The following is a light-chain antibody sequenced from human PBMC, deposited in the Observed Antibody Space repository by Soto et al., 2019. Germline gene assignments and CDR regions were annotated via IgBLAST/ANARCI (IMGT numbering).Light chain of an antibody. CDR2: EVS. Sequence: QSALTQPASVSGSPGQSITISCTGTSSDVGSYNLVSWYQQHPGKAPKLMIYEVSKRPSGVSNRFSGSKSGNTASLTISGLQAEDEADYYCCSDAGSSTLVVFGGGTKLTVL. CDR1: SSDVGSYNL. J-gene: IGLJ2*01. V-gene: IGLV2-23*02. CDR3: CSDAGSSTLVV.